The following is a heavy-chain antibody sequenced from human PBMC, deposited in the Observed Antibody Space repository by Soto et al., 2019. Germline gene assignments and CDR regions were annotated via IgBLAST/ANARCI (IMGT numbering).Heavy chain of an antibody. D-gene: IGHD3-10*01. J-gene: IGHJ6*02. CDR3: AKDLYGSGSYYYYGMDV. V-gene: IGHV3-23*01. Sequence: GWSLRLSCAASGFTFSSYAMSWVRQAPGKGLEWVSAISGSGGSTYYADSVKGRFTISRDNSKNTLYLQMNSLRAEDTAVYYCAKDLYGSGSYYYYGMDVWGQGTTVTVSS. CDR2: ISGSGGST. CDR1: GFTFSSYA.